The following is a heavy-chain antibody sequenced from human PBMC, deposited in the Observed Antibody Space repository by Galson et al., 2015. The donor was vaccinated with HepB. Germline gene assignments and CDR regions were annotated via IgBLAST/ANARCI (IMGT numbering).Heavy chain of an antibody. CDR3: ARGALVAVVGATQNNWSDP. Sequence: SVKVSCKASGYTFSTYSITWVRQAPGQGLEWMGWISAYDGNTEYAQNLQGRLTMTTDTSRTTAYMELRSLRSDDTAVYYCARGALVAVVGATQNNWSDPWGQGTLVTVSS. J-gene: IGHJ5*02. CDR1: GYTFSTYS. CDR2: ISAYDGNT. D-gene: IGHD2-15*01. V-gene: IGHV1-18*01.